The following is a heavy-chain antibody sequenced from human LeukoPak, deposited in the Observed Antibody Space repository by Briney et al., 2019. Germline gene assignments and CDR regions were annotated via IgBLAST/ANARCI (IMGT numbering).Heavy chain of an antibody. Sequence: SVKVSCKASGGTFSSYTISWVRQAPGQGLEWMGGIIPIFGTANYAQKFQGRVTITADESTSTAYMELSSLRSEDTAVYYCAGIAARPGSDYWGQGTLVTVSS. CDR3: AGIAARPGSDY. CDR1: GGTFSSYT. J-gene: IGHJ4*02. D-gene: IGHD6-6*01. CDR2: IIPIFGTA. V-gene: IGHV1-69*13.